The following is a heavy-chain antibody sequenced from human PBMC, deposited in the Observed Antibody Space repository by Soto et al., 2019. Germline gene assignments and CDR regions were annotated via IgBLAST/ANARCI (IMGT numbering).Heavy chain of an antibody. CDR2: IWYDGSNK. J-gene: IGHJ4*02. V-gene: IGHV3-33*01. Sequence: QVQLVESGGGVVQPGRSLRLSCAASGFTFSSYGMHWVRQAPGKGLEWVAGIWYDGSNKYYADSVKGRFTISRDNSKNTLYLQMNSLRAEDTAVYYCARDGIGVDYYDSSGYYQFDYWGQGTLVTVSS. CDR1: GFTFSSYG. D-gene: IGHD3-22*01. CDR3: ARDGIGVDYYDSSGYYQFDY.